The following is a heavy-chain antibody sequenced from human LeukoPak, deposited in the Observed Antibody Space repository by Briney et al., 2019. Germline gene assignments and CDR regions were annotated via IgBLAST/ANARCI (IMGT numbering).Heavy chain of an antibody. CDR2: ISWNSGSI. CDR1: GFTFDDYA. Sequence: PGGSLRLSCAASGFTFDDYAMHWVRQAPRKGLEWVSGISWNSGSIGYADSVKGRFTISRDNSKNTLYLQMNSLRAEDTAVYYCAKTLRYGSGSFDYWGQGTLVTVSS. CDR3: AKTLRYGSGSFDY. D-gene: IGHD3-10*01. J-gene: IGHJ4*02. V-gene: IGHV3-9*01.